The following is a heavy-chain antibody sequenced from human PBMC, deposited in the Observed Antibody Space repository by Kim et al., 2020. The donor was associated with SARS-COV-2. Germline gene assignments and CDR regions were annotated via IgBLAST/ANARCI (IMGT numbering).Heavy chain of an antibody. J-gene: IGHJ6*02. V-gene: IGHV1-69*04. CDR3: ARGVYGSGSPNGYYYYGMDV. CDR1: GGTFSSYA. Sequence: SVKVSCKASGGTFSSYAISWVRQAPGQGLEWMGRIIPILGIANYAQKFQGRVTITADKSTSTAYMELSSLRSEDTAVYYCARGVYGSGSPNGYYYYGMDVWGQGTTVTVSS. CDR2: IIPILGIA. D-gene: IGHD3-10*01.